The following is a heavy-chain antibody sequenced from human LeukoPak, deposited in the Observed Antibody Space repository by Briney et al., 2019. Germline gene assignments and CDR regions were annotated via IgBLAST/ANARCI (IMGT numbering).Heavy chain of an antibody. CDR1: GASVSSGGYY. CDR2: IYYSGST. CDR3: ARRGGAGRSFDY. D-gene: IGHD2-21*01. Sequence: KSSETLSLTCTVSGASVSSGGYYWRWIRQPPGKGLEWIGNIYYSGSTNYNPSLKSRVTTSVDTSKNQFSLKVSSVTAADTAVYYCARRGGAGRSFDYWGQGTLVTVSS. V-gene: IGHV4-61*08. J-gene: IGHJ4*02.